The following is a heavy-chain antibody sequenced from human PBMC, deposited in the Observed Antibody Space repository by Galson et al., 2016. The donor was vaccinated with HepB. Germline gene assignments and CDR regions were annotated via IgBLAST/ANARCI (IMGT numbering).Heavy chain of an antibody. CDR1: GFIFSGSG. CDR2: IWYDGSQK. Sequence: SLRLSCAASGFIFSGSGMHWVRQAPGKGLEWLAVIWYDGSQKYYIDSVKGRFTISRDNSKNMLYLEMNNLRDEDTAVYYCARDSGYNHFYCWGQGTLVTVSS. V-gene: IGHV3-33*01. D-gene: IGHD1-1*01. CDR3: ARDSGYNHFYC. J-gene: IGHJ4*02.